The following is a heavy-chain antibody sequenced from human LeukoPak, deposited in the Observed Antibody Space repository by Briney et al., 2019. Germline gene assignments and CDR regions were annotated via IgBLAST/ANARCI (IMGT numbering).Heavy chain of an antibody. V-gene: IGHV3-30-3*01. D-gene: IGHD5-24*01. CDR1: GFTFSSYA. J-gene: IGHJ4*02. CDR2: IAYGGSNK. Sequence: GGSLRLSCAASGFTFSSYAMHWVRQAPGKGLEWVAVIAYGGSNKYYADSVKGRFTISRDNSKNTLYLQMNSLRAEDTAVYYCARDAEMATITGYYFDYWGQGTLVTVSS. CDR3: ARDAEMATITGYYFDY.